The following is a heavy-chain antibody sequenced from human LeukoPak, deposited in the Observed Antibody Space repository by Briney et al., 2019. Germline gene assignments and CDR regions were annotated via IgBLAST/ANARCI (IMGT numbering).Heavy chain of an antibody. J-gene: IGHJ4*02. Sequence: PSETLSLTCTVSDGPMRTNNCNWIRQPPGKGLELIAYVDYSEKTDPNPSFDSPVTMSIDTSNTLFSLMFTSVTATDTAVYYCARDRFATTTWDSTFDYWGQGILVTVSS. V-gene: IGHV4-59*01. CDR3: ARDRFATTTWDSTFDY. CDR2: VDYSEKT. CDR1: DGPMRTNN. D-gene: IGHD5-24*01.